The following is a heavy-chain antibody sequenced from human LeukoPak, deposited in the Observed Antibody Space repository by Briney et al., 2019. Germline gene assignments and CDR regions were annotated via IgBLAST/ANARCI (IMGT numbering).Heavy chain of an antibody. CDR1: GGSISSSNW. V-gene: IGHV4-4*02. J-gene: IGHJ5*02. CDR2: IYHSGST. CDR3: ASLVVVPAAIAGWFDP. D-gene: IGHD2-2*01. Sequence: SETLSLTCAVSGGSISSSNWWSWVRQPPGKGLEWIGEIYHSGSTNYNPSLKSRVTISVDKSKNQFSLKLSSVTAADTAVYYCASLVVVPAAIAGWFDPWGQGTLVTVSS.